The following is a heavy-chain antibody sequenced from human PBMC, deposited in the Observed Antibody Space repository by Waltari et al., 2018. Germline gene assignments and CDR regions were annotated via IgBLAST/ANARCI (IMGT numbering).Heavy chain of an antibody. CDR3: ARTLPPDNKSWHYYFGMDV. V-gene: IGHV1-69*05. CDR2: IIPMFNTS. Sequence: QVQLVQSGAEAKKPGSSVKVSCKSSGGTFANYAISWVRQAPGQGVEWMGGIIPMFNTSNYAQKFKDRVTSTKDESTTTAFMELSGLRFDDTAIYYCARTLPPDNKSWHYYFGMDVWGQGTTVTVSS. J-gene: IGHJ6*02. CDR1: GGTFANYA. D-gene: IGHD1-1*01.